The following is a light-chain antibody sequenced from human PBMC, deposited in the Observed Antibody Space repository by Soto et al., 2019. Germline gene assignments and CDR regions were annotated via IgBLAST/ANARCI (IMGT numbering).Light chain of an antibody. CDR3: AAWDDRMNGVV. J-gene: IGLJ2*01. CDR1: SSNIGGHA. V-gene: IGLV1-44*01. CDR2: NHN. Sequence: QSVLTQPPSASGTPGQSVSISCSGSSSNIGGHAVNWYQQLPGTAPKLLIYNHNQRPSGVPDRFSGSKSGTSASLAISGLQSEDEADYYCAAWDDRMNGVVFGGGTKVTVL.